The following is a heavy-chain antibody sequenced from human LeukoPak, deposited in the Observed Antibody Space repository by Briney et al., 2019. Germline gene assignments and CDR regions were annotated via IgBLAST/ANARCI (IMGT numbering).Heavy chain of an antibody. CDR3: ARDIICVGIAVATYTDY. J-gene: IGHJ4*02. Sequence: ASVKVSCKASGYTFTGYYMHWVRQAPGQGLEWMGWINPNSGGTNYAQKFQGRVTMTRDTSISTAYMELSRLRSDDTAVYYCARDIICVGIAVATYTDYWGQGTLVTVSS. CDR1: GYTFTGYY. CDR2: INPNSGGT. D-gene: IGHD6-19*01. V-gene: IGHV1-2*02.